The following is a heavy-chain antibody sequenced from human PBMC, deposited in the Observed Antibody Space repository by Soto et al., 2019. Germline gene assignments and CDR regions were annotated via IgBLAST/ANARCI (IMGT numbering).Heavy chain of an antibody. J-gene: IGHJ4*02. D-gene: IGHD6-13*01. CDR1: GYTFTSYA. V-gene: IGHV1-3*01. CDR2: INAGNGNT. CDR3: GRDIGYSSRGGY. Sequence: ASVKVSCKASGYTFTSYAMHWVRQAPGQRLEWMGWINAGNGNTKYSQKFQGRVTMTTDTSTSTAYMELRSLRSDDTAVYYCGRDIGYSSRGGYWGQGTLVTVSS.